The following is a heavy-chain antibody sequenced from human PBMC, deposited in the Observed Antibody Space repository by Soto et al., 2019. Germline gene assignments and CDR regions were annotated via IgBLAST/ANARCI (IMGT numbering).Heavy chain of an antibody. D-gene: IGHD2-8*02. Sequence: SETLSLTCTVSGGSINSGDYHWSWIRQSPGKGLEWIGAIYYSGSTYYNTSLKSRIRISVDTSKNQFSLKVNSVTAADTAVYYWARGHRVPTAGVVDVWGQGTTVTVSS. CDR3: ARGHRVPTAGVVDV. CDR2: IYYSGST. J-gene: IGHJ6*02. V-gene: IGHV4-30-4*01. CDR1: GGSINSGDYH.